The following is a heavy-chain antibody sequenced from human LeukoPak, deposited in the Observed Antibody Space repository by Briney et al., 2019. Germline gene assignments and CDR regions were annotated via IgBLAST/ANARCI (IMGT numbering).Heavy chain of an antibody. V-gene: IGHV3-74*01. J-gene: IGHJ4*02. CDR1: GFTVRNNH. CDR3: ARMFCTGGRCRTGDFDY. D-gene: IGHD2-15*01. CDR2: INSDGSSR. Sequence: TGGSLRLSCAASGFTVRNNHMSWVRQAPGKGLVWVSRINSDGSSRTYADPVEGRFTISRDNAKNTLYLQMDSLRAEDTAVYYCARMFCTGGRCRTGDFDYWGQGTRVTVSS.